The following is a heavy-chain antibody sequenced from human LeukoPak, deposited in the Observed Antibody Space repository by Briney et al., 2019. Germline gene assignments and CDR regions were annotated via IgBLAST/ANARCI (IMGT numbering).Heavy chain of an antibody. CDR2: ISSSSSYI. D-gene: IGHD2-2*01. Sequence: GGSLRLSCAASGFTFSSYSMNWVRQAPGRGLEWVLSISSSSSYIYYADSVKGRFTISRDNAKNSLYLQMNSLRAEDTAVYYCVRALKTTEIVVVPAASHWGQGTMVTVSS. CDR1: GFTFSSYS. CDR3: VRALKTTEIVVVPAASH. J-gene: IGHJ3*01. V-gene: IGHV3-21*01.